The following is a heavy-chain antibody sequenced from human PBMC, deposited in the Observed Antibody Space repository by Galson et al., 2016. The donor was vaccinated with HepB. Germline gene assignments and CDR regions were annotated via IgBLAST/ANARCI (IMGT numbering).Heavy chain of an antibody. D-gene: IGHD3-3*01. CDR2: ISYDGNNK. CDR3: AKDLRGYYDFLFDMDV. V-gene: IGHV3-30*18. J-gene: IGHJ6*02. CDR1: GFSFSNHG. Sequence: SLRLSCAASGFSFSNHGMHWVRQAPGKGLEWVAFISYDGNNKYYADSVKGRFTISRGNSKNTLFLQMNSLRAEDTAVYYCAKDLRGYYDFLFDMDVWGQGTTVTVSS.